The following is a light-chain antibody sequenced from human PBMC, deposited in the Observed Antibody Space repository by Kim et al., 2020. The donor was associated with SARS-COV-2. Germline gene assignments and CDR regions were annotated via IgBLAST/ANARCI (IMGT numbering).Light chain of an antibody. J-gene: IGKJ4*01. CDR2: KAS. V-gene: IGKV1-5*03. CDR3: QQYHSFPALT. CDR1: QNVSAN. Sequence: DIQMTQSPSTVSASVGERVTISCRAIQNVSANLAWYQQKAGNAPNLLIYKASSLSSGVPSRFTGTGSGTEFTLIISSLQPDDFATYFCQQYHSFPALTFGGGTKVEIK.